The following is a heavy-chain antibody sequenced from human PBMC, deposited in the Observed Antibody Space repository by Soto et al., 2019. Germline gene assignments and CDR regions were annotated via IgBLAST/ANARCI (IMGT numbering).Heavy chain of an antibody. CDR3: AKGEWSYCRGGSCYYFDY. V-gene: IGHV3-7*01. J-gene: IGHJ4*02. CDR1: GFTFSSYW. D-gene: IGHD2-15*01. Sequence: GGSLRLSCAASGFTFSSYWMSWVRQAPGKGLEWVANIKQDGSEKYYVDSVKGRFTISRDNAKNSLYLQMNSLRAEDTAVYYCAKGEWSYCRGGSCYYFDYWGQGTVVTVSS. CDR2: IKQDGSEK.